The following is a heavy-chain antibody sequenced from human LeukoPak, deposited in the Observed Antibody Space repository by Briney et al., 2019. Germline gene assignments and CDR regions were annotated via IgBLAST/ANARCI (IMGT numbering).Heavy chain of an antibody. CDR1: GGSISSYY. CDR3: ARHNGAAAIVMFDY. J-gene: IGHJ4*02. Sequence: SETLSLTCTVSGGSISSYYWSWIRQPPGKGLEWIGYIYYSGSTNYNPSLKSRVTISVDTSKNQFSLKLSSVTAADTAVYYCARHNGAAAIVMFDYWGQGTLVTVSS. V-gene: IGHV4-59*08. D-gene: IGHD6-13*01. CDR2: IYYSGST.